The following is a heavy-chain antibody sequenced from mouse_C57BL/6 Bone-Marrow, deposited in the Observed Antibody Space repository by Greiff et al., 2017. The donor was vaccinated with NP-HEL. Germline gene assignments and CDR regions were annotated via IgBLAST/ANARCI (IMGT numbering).Heavy chain of an antibody. D-gene: IGHD2-3*01. CDR3: VRHRGWLPAWFAY. Sequence: EVKLLESGGGLVQPKGSLKLSCAASGFSFNTYAMHWVRQAPGQGLEWVARIRSKSNNYATYYADSVKDRLTISRDDSESMLYLQMNNLKTEDTAMYYGVRHRGWLPAWFAYWGQGTLVTVSA. V-gene: IGHV10-1*01. J-gene: IGHJ3*01. CDR1: GFSFNTYA. CDR2: IRSKSNNYAT.